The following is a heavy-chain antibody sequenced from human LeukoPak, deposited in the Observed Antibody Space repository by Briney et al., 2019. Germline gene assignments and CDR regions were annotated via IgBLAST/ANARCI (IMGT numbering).Heavy chain of an antibody. D-gene: IGHD2-21*01. V-gene: IGHV3-74*01. CDR3: ARGYSVRGDY. Sequence: GGSLRLSCAASGCTFTSYWMQWVRQVPGEGVVWVSRIQSDGTSTNYADSVKGRFTISRDNAKNTLYLQMNSLRGEDTAVYYCARGYSVRGDYWGQGTLVTVSS. CDR2: IQSDGTST. CDR1: GCTFTSYW. J-gene: IGHJ4*02.